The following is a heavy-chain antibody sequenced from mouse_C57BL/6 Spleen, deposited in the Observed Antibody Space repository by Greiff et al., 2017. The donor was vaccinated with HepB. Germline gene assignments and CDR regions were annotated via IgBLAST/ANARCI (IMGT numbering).Heavy chain of an antibody. CDR3: ARPRGGYYYAMDY. Sequence: EVHLVESGGGLVQPGGSLKLSCAASGFTFSDYYMYWVRQTPEKRLEWVAYISNGGGSTYYPDTVKGRFPISRDNAKNTLYLQMSRLKSEDTAMYYCARPRGGYYYAMDYWGQGTSVTVSS. CDR2: ISNGGGST. V-gene: IGHV5-12*01. CDR1: GFTFSDYY. J-gene: IGHJ4*01.